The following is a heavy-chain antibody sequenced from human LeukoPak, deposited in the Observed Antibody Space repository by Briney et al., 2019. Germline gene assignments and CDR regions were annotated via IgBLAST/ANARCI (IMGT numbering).Heavy chain of an antibody. D-gene: IGHD3-10*01. CDR3: AREINYYGSGSPKFFDY. V-gene: IGHV4-34*01. J-gene: IGHJ4*02. CDR1: GGSFSGYY. Sequence: SETLSLTCAVYGGSFSGYYWSWIRQPPGKGLEWIGEINHSGSTNYNPSLKSRVTISVDTSKNQFSLKLSSVTAADTAVYYRAREINYYGSGSPKFFDYWGQGTLVTVSS. CDR2: INHSGST.